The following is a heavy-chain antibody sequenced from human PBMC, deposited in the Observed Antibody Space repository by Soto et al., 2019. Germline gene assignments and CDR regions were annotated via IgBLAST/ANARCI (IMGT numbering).Heavy chain of an antibody. CDR3: ARSEINYSRFDS. D-gene: IGHD2-21*01. V-gene: IGHV1-3*01. CDR1: GYTFINYA. J-gene: IGHJ4*02. CDR2: INAGNGNT. Sequence: QVQLVQSGAEVKKPGASVTVSCKASGYTFINYALHWVRQAPGQRLDWIGRINAGNGNTKYSQKFQGRVTITRDTSASTADMELSSLRAEDTAIYYCARSEINYSRFDSWGQGTLVTVSS.